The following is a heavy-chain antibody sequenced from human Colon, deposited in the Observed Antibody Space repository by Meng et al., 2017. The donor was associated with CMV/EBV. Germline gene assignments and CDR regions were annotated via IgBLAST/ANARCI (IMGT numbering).Heavy chain of an antibody. Sequence: SGFTFRSYSMNWVRQAPGKRLEWVSSISSSGSYIYSADSVKGRFTISRDNAKNSLYLQMNSLRAEDTAVYYCARGMYSGSSYYFDYWGQGILVTVSS. CDR1: GFTFRSYS. CDR2: ISSSGSYI. J-gene: IGHJ4*02. D-gene: IGHD1-26*01. V-gene: IGHV3-21*01. CDR3: ARGMYSGSSYYFDY.